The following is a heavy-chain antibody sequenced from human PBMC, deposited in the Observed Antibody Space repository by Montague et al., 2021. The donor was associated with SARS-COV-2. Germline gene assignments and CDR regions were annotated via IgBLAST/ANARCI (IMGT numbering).Heavy chain of an antibody. D-gene: IGHD3-22*01. CDR2: IYYSGST. CDR1: GGSISNYY. CDR3: ARGGGYYNYGLDV. J-gene: IGHJ6*02. Sequence: SETLSLTCTVFGGSISNYYWGWIRQPPGRGLEWIGYIYYSGSTDYSPSLNGRVTISLDTSKNQFSLKVTSVTAADTAVYYCARGGGYYNYGLDVWGPGTTVTVSS. V-gene: IGHV4-59*01.